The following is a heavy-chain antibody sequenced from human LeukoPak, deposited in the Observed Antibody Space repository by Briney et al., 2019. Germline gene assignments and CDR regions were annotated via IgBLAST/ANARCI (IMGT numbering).Heavy chain of an antibody. V-gene: IGHV4-34*01. J-gene: IGHJ4*02. CDR3: ARARGNIPPRYYYDSSGYYFDY. D-gene: IGHD3-22*01. CDR1: GGSFSGYY. CDR2: IYYSGST. Sequence: SETLSLTCAVYGGSFSGYYWSWIRQPPGKGLEWIGSIYYSGSTYYNPSLKSRVTISVDTSKNQFSLKLSSATAADTAVYYCARARGNIPPRYYYDSSGYYFDYWGQGTLVTVSS.